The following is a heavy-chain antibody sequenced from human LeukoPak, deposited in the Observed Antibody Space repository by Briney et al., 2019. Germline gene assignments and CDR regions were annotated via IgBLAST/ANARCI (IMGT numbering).Heavy chain of an antibody. CDR2: INSDGSWT. Sequence: GGSLRLSCAASGNYWMHWVRQAPGKGLVWVSHINSDGSWTSYADSVKGRFTISRDNAKNSLYLQMNSLRAEDTAVYYCARDITIFGVVYYGMDVWGQGTTVTVSS. CDR3: ARDITIFGVVYYGMDV. D-gene: IGHD3-3*01. J-gene: IGHJ6*02. CDR1: GNYW. V-gene: IGHV3-74*01.